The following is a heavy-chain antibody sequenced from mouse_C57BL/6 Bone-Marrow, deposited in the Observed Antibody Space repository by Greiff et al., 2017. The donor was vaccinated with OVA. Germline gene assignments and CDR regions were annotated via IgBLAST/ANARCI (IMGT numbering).Heavy chain of an antibody. V-gene: IGHV5-12*01. J-gene: IGHJ4*01. CDR1: GFTFSDYY. CDR3: AMSAYAMDY. Sequence: EVQLVEFGGGLVQPGGSLKLSCAASGFTFSDYYMYWVRQTPEKRLEWVAYISNGGGSTYYPDTVKGRFTISRDNAKNTLYLQMSRLKSEDTAMYYCAMSAYAMDYWGQGTSVTVSS. CDR2: ISNGGGST.